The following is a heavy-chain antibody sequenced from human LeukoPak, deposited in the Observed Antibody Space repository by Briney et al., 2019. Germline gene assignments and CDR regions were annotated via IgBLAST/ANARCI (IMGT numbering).Heavy chain of an antibody. CDR1: GYTFTGYY. Sequence: GASVKVSCKASGYTFTGYYMHWVRQAPGQGLEWMGWISAYNGNTNYAQKLQGRVTMTTDTSTSTAYMELRSLRSDDTAVYYCARDLSALRFLEKISDYWGQGTLVTVSS. CDR3: ARDLSALRFLEKISDY. V-gene: IGHV1-18*04. J-gene: IGHJ4*02. D-gene: IGHD3-3*01. CDR2: ISAYNGNT.